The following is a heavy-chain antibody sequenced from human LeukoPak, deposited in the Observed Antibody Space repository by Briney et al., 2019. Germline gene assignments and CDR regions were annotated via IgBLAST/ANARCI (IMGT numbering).Heavy chain of an antibody. V-gene: IGHV4-61*02. CDR3: ARARSYYDSSGYLSYYYYYMDV. Sequence: SETLSLTCTVSGGSISSSSYYWSWIRQPAGKGLEWIGRIYTSGSTNYNPSLKSRVTISVDTSKNQFSLKLSSVTAADTAVYYCARARSYYDSSGYLSYYYYYMDVWGKGTTVTVSS. J-gene: IGHJ6*03. CDR1: GGSISSSSYY. D-gene: IGHD3-22*01. CDR2: IYTSGST.